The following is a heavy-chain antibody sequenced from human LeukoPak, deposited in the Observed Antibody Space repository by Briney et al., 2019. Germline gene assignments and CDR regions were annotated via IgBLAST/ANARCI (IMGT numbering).Heavy chain of an antibody. CDR1: GSTFTGYY. CDR3: ARIASKTATSDY. Sequence: ASVKVSCKASGSTFTGYYLHWVRQAPGQGLEGMGWINPTSGGTNHAQKFQGRVTMTRDTSISTAYMELSRLRSDDTGVYYCARIASKTATSDYWGQGTLVTVSS. CDR2: INPTSGGT. D-gene: IGHD5-12*01. J-gene: IGHJ4*02. V-gene: IGHV1-2*02.